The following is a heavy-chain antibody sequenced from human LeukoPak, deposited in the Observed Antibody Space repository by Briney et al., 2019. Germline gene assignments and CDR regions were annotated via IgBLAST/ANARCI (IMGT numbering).Heavy chain of an antibody. V-gene: IGHV1-24*01. CDR3: ATLPSAAIPGYYYYYYMDV. CDR2: FDPEDGET. J-gene: IGHJ6*03. Sequence: ASVKVSCKVSGYTLTELSMHWVRQAAGNGLEGMGGFDPEDGETIYAQKFQGRVTMAEDTSTDTAYTELSSLRSEDTAVYYCATLPSAAIPGYYYYYYMDVWGKGTTVTVSS. D-gene: IGHD2-2*02. CDR1: GYTLTELS.